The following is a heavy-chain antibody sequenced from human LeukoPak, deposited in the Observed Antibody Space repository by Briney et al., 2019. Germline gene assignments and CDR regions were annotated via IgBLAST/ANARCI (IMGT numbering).Heavy chain of an antibody. CDR3: ASIAVAGTFDAFDI. CDR2: ISSSSSTI. CDR1: GFTFSSYS. V-gene: IGHV3-48*01. J-gene: IGHJ3*02. D-gene: IGHD6-19*01. Sequence: PGGSLRLSCAASGFTFSSYSMNWVRQAPGKGLEWVSYISSSSSTIYYADSVKGRFTISRDNAKNSLYLQMNSLRAEDTAVYYCASIAVAGTFDAFDIWGQGTMVTVSS.